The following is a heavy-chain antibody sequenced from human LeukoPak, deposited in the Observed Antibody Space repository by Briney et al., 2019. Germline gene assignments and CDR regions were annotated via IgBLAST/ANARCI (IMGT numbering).Heavy chain of an antibody. CDR2: ISSSTSTI. V-gene: IGHV3-48*01. D-gene: IGHD4-11*01. CDR1: GFTFSSYS. CDR3: ARAQTN. J-gene: IGHJ4*02. Sequence: GGSLRLSXAASGFTFSSYSMNGGCQAAGGGLELFSYISSSTSTIYSAASVKGRFIFSNNNAKKSHLLLMNSRAADDTAVYYCARAQTNWGQGTLVTVSS.